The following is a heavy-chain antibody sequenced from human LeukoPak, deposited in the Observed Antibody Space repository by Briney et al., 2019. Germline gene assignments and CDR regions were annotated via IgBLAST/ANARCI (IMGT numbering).Heavy chain of an antibody. J-gene: IGHJ5*02. D-gene: IGHD1-7*01. Sequence: SETLSLTCTVSGGSISSGDYYWSWIRQPPGKGLEWIGYIYYSGSTYYNPSLKSRVTISVDTSKNRFSLKLGSVTAADTAVYYCATQSPITGTTGYWFDPWGQGTLVTVSS. V-gene: IGHV4-30-4*08. CDR1: GGSISSGDYY. CDR2: IYYSGST. CDR3: ATQSPITGTTGYWFDP.